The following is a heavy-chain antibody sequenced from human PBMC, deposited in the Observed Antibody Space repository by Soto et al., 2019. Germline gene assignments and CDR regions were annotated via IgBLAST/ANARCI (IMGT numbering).Heavy chain of an antibody. D-gene: IGHD3-10*01. Sequence: LXLSCAASVFTFSSYGMHWVRQAPGKGLEWVAVIWYDGSNKYYADSVKGRFTISRDNSKNTLYLQMNSLRAEDTAVYYCARAQYYYGSGSYYNVQHYYYGMDVWGQGTTVTVS. J-gene: IGHJ6*02. CDR1: VFTFSSYG. V-gene: IGHV3-33*08. CDR2: IWYDGSNK. CDR3: ARAQYYYGSGSYYNVQHYYYGMDV.